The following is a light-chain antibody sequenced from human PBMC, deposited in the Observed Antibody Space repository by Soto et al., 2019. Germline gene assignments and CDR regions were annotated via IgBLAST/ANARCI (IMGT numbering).Light chain of an antibody. CDR1: TSNIGAGYD. Sequence: QSVLTQPPSVSGAAGQTGTLSCTCSTSNIGAGYDVQWYQQLPGAAPQLVIFGNTNRPSGVPDRVSGSRSGTSASLDIIGLQAEDEGDYYGQSYDSSLTVYVVFGGGTTLTVL. V-gene: IGLV1-40*01. J-gene: IGLJ2*01. CDR3: QSYDSSLTVYVV. CDR2: GNT.